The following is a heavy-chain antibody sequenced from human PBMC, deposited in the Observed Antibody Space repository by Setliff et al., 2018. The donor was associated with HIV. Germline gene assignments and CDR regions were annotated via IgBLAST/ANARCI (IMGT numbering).Heavy chain of an antibody. CDR2: INAGNGDT. D-gene: IGHD6-19*01. V-gene: IGHV1-3*01. CDR3: ARDEGSGWPLDY. CDR1: GYTFTSYY. Sequence: GASVKVSCKASGYTFTSYYMHWVRQAPGQGLEWMGWINAGNGDTKSSQKFQGRVTITRDTSASTAYMQLSSLRSEDTAVYYCARDEGSGWPLDYWGQGALVTV. J-gene: IGHJ4*02.